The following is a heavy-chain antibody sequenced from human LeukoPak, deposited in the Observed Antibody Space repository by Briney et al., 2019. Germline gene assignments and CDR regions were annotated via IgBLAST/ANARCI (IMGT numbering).Heavy chain of an antibody. CDR1: GYTFTSYY. J-gene: IGHJ5*02. V-gene: IGHV1-46*01. CDR2: INPSGGST. Sequence: GASVKVSCKASGYTFTSYYMHWVRQAPGQGLEWMGLINPSGGSTSYAQKFQGRVTMTRDTSTSTVYMELSSLRSEDTAVYYCARAYNNYDSSGYYSTGLNWFDPWGQGTLVTVPS. CDR3: ARAYNNYDSSGYYSTGLNWFDP. D-gene: IGHD3-22*01.